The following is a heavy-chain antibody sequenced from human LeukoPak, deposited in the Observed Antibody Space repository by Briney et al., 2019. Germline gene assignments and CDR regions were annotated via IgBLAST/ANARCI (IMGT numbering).Heavy chain of an antibody. Sequence: ASVKVSCKASGYTFTNYGINWVRQAPGQGLEWMGWISVYNGNTNYAQKFQGRFTMTTDTSTNTAYMELRSLRSDDTAVYYCARRCGGDCYAFDSWGQGTLVTVSS. CDR1: GYTFTNYG. J-gene: IGHJ4*02. CDR2: ISVYNGNT. CDR3: ARRCGGDCYAFDS. D-gene: IGHD2-21*02. V-gene: IGHV1-18*01.